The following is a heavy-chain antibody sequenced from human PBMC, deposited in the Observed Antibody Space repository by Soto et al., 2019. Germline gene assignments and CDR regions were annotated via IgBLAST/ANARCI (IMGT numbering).Heavy chain of an antibody. Sequence: ASVKVSCKASGYTFTHHYLHWVRQAPGQGLEWMGLINPSGGRTTYAPRFQGRVFMTSATPTNTVYMELTSLKSEDTAVYYCVREMIVSTSGNAQYWFDRWGQRTQVTVSS. CDR2: INPSGGRT. J-gene: IGHJ5*02. CDR3: VREMIVSTSGNAQYWFDR. D-gene: IGHD3-22*01. V-gene: IGHV1-46*01. CDR1: GYTFTHHY.